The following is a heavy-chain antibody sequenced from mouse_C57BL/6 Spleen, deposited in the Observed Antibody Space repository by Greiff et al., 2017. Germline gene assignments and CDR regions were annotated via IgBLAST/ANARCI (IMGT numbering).Heavy chain of an antibody. Sequence: QVQLQQPGAELVMPGASVKLSCKASGYTFTSYWMHWVKQRPGQGLEWIGEIDPSDSYTNYNQKFKGKSTLTVDKSSSTAYMQLSSLTSEDSAVYYCARSTSAWFAYWGQGPLVTVSA. J-gene: IGHJ3*01. CDR1: GYTFTSYW. CDR2: IDPSDSYT. V-gene: IGHV1-69*01. D-gene: IGHD1-1*01. CDR3: ARSTSAWFAY.